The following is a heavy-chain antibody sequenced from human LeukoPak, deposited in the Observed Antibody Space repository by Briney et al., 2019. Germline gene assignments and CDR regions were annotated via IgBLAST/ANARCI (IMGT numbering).Heavy chain of an antibody. CDR2: IYYSGNT. V-gene: IGHV4-39*01. CDR3: ARQTGSGLFILP. D-gene: IGHD3/OR15-3a*01. J-gene: IGHJ4*02. Sequence: SETLSLTCTVSGVSISSSNSYWGWLRQPPGRGLEWIGSIYYSGNTYYNASLKSQVSISIDTSKNQFSLRLTSVTAADTAVYYCARQTGSGLFILPGGQGTLVTVSS. CDR1: GVSISSSNSY.